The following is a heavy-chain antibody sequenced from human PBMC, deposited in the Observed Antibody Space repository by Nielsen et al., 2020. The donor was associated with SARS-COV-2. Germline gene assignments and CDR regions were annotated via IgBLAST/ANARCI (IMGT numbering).Heavy chain of an antibody. CDR3: ARHGNDYGGNDLDY. CDR1: GYPFSTYW. CDR2: IHPSDSDT. J-gene: IGHJ4*02. Sequence: GESLKISCKGSGYPFSTYWIGWVRQMPGKGLELMGIIHPSDSDTRYSPVFQGQVTVSVDKSISTAYLQWSSLKASDTAMYYCARHGNDYGGNDLDYWGQGTLVTVSS. D-gene: IGHD4-23*01. V-gene: IGHV5-51*01.